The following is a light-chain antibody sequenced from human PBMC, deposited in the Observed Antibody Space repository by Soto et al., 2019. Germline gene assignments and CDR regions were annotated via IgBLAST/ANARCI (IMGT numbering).Light chain of an antibody. Sequence: QSVLTQPPSASGTPGQRVTISCSGSSSNIGSDSVNWYQQLPGTAPKLLIYRNNQRPSGVPDRLSGSTSGTSASLAISGLQSEDEADYYCAAWDDSLNGVVFGGGTKLTVL. CDR1: SSNIGSDS. J-gene: IGLJ2*01. CDR3: AAWDDSLNGVV. V-gene: IGLV1-44*01. CDR2: RNN.